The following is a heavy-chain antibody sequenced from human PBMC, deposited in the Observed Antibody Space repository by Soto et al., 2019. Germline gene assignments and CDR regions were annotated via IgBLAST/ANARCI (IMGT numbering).Heavy chain of an antibody. CDR2: INPSGGST. Sequence: QVQLVQSGAEVKKPGASVKVSCKASGYTFTSYYMHWVRQAPGQGLEWMGIINPSGGSTSYAQKFQGRVTMTRDTSTSTVYMELSILRSEDTAVYYCARDRLRIAAAGTGWFDLWGQGTLVTVSS. D-gene: IGHD6-13*01. CDR1: GYTFTSYY. V-gene: IGHV1-46*01. CDR3: ARDRLRIAAAGTGWFDL. J-gene: IGHJ5*02.